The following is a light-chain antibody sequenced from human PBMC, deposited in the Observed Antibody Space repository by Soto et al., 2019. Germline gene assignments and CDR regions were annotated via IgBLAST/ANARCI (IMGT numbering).Light chain of an antibody. CDR3: QVWDSSSDHRVV. Sequence: SYELTQAPSVSVAPGQTARITCGGNNIAIKSVHWYQQKPGQAPVLVVYDDGDRPSGIPERFSGSNSGKTATLTIPRVEAGDEADYHCQVWDSSSDHRVVFGGGTKVTVL. CDR2: DDG. CDR1: NIAIKS. J-gene: IGLJ2*01. V-gene: IGLV3-21*02.